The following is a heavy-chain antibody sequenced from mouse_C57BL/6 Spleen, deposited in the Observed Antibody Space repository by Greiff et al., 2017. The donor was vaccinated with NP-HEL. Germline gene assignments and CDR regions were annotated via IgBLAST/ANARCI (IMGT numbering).Heavy chain of an antibody. V-gene: IGHV5-17*01. J-gene: IGHJ1*03. D-gene: IGHD1-1*01. Sequence: EVNVVESGGGLVKPGGSLKLSCAASGFTFSDYGMHWVRQAPEKGLEWVAYISSGSSTIYYADTVKGRFTISRDNAKNTLFLQMTSLRSEDTAMYYCARTPYYGSSRYWYFDVWGTGTTVTVSS. CDR1: GFTFSDYG. CDR3: ARTPYYGSSRYWYFDV. CDR2: ISSGSSTI.